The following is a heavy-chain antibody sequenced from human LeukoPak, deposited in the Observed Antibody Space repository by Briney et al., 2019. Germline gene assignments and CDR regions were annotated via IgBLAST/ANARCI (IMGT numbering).Heavy chain of an antibody. V-gene: IGHV1-2*02. CDR2: INPNSGVT. CDR3: ARDKVPVLLWFGESEYYFAY. CDR1: GYTFTGYY. Sequence: ASVKVSCKASGYTFTGYYMHWVRQAPGQGLEWMGWINPNSGVTNYAQKFQGRVTMTRDTSISTAYMEVSRLRSEDTAVYYCARDKVPVLLWFGESEYYFAYWGQGTLVTVSS. D-gene: IGHD3-10*01. J-gene: IGHJ4*02.